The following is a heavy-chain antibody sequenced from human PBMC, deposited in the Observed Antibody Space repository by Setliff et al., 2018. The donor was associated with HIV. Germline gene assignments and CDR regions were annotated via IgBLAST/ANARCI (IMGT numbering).Heavy chain of an antibody. D-gene: IGHD3-3*01. CDR1: GGSISSSSYY. CDR2: IYYSGST. V-gene: IGHV4-39*01. Sequence: SETLSLTCTVSGGSISSSSYYWGWIRQPPGKGLEWLGSIYYSGSTYYNPSLKSRVTIAVDTSKNQFSLKLSSVTAADMAVYYCARGATYYNFWTAPPPIDYWGQGTLVTVSS. CDR3: ARGATYYNFWTAPPPIDY. J-gene: IGHJ4*02.